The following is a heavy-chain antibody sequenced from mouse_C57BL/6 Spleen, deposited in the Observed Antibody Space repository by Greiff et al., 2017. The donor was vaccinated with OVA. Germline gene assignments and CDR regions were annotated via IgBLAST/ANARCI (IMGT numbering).Heavy chain of an antibody. D-gene: IGHD2-4*01. CDR2: IDPANGNT. Sequence: EVQLQQSVAELVRPGASVTLSCPASGFNIKNTYMHWVKQRPEQGLEWIGRIDPANGNTKYAPKFQGKATITADTSSNTAYLQLSSLTSEDTAIYYCAPIYYDYDEGFAYWGQGTLVTVSA. CDR1: GFNIKNTY. V-gene: IGHV14-3*01. CDR3: APIYYDYDEGFAY. J-gene: IGHJ3*01.